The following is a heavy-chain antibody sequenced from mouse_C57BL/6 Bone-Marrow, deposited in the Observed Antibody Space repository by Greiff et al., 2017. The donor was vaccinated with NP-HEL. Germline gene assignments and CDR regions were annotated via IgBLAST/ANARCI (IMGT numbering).Heavy chain of an antibody. V-gene: IGHV5-17*01. Sequence: EVKLQESGGGLVKPGGSLKLSCAASGFTFSDYGMHWVRQAPEKGLEWVAYISSGSSTIYYADTVKGRFTISRDNAKNTLFLQMTSLRSEDTAMCYCARGYLYYYGSSPDYWGQGTLVTVSA. D-gene: IGHD1-1*01. CDR2: ISSGSSTI. J-gene: IGHJ3*01. CDR3: ARGYLYYYGSSPDY. CDR1: GFTFSDYG.